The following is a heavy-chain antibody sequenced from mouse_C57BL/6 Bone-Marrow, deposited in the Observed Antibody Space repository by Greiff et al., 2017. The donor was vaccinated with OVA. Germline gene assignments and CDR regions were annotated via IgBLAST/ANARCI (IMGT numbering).Heavy chain of an antibody. J-gene: IGHJ3*01. Sequence: EVQLQESGGGLVQPGGSMKLSCVASGFTFSNYWMNWVRQSPEKGLEWVAQIRLKSDNYATHYAESVKGRFTISRDDSKSSVYLQMNNLRAEDTGIYYCTGYDYARFAYWGQGTLVTVSA. V-gene: IGHV6-3*01. CDR2: IRLKSDNYAT. CDR1: GFTFSNYW. CDR3: TGYDYARFAY. D-gene: IGHD2-4*01.